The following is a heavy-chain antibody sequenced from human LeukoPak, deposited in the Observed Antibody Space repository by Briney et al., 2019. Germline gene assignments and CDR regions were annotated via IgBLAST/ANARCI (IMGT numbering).Heavy chain of an antibody. CDR1: GGSISGYY. CDR2: IYYSGST. D-gene: IGHD3-22*01. V-gene: IGHV4-59*01. J-gene: IGHJ4*02. CDR3: ARGQGGSGYYY. Sequence: SETLSLTCIVSGGSISGYYWTWIRQPPGKGLEWIGYIYYSGSTNYSPSLKSRVTISVDTSKNQFSLRLTSVTAADTAIYYCARGQGGSGYYYWGQGTLVTVSS.